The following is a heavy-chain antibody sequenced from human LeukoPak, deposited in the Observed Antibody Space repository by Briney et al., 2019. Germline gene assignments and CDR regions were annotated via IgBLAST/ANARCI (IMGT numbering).Heavy chain of an antibody. D-gene: IGHD6-19*01. CDR1: GGSISSYY. V-gene: IGHV4-59*08. J-gene: IGHJ1*01. CDR3: ARHGYSSGWGNEYFQH. CDR2: IYYSGST. Sequence: PSETLSLTRTVSGGSISSYYWSWIRQPPGKGLEWIGYIYYSGSTNYNPSLKSRVTISVDTSKNQFSLKLSSVTAADTAVYYCARHGYSSGWGNEYFQHWGQGTLVTVSS.